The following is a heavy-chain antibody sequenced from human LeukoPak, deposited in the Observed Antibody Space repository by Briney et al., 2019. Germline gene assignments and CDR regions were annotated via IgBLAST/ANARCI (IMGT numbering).Heavy chain of an antibody. D-gene: IGHD2-15*01. CDR1: GYTLTELS. V-gene: IGHV1-24*01. Sequence: GASVKVSCKVSGYTLTELSMHWVRQAPGKGLEWMGGFDPEDGETIYAQKFQGRVTMTEDTSTDTAYMELSSLRSEDTAVYYCATLGYCSGGSCQRPGMPRVTYYYYYMDVWGKGTTVTISS. J-gene: IGHJ6*03. CDR3: ATLGYCSGGSCQRPGMPRVTYYYYYMDV. CDR2: FDPEDGET.